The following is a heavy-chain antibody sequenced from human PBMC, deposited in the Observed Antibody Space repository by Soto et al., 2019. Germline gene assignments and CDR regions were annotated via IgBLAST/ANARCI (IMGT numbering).Heavy chain of an antibody. V-gene: IGHV3-30-3*01. CDR2: ISYDGSNK. CDR1: GFTFSSYA. CDR3: ARASYYDSSAPSDY. D-gene: IGHD3-22*01. Sequence: PGGSLRLSCAASGFTFSSYAMHWVRQAPGKGLEWVAVISYDGSNKYYADSVKGRFTISRDNSKNTLYLQMNSLRAEDTAVYYCARASYYDSSAPSDYWGQGTLVTVSS. J-gene: IGHJ4*02.